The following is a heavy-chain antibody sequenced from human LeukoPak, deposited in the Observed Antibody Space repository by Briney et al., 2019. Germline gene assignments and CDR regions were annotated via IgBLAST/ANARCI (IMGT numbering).Heavy chain of an antibody. J-gene: IGHJ6*02. V-gene: IGHV3-9*01. CDR1: GFTFKDYG. Sequence: GGALRLCCAATGFTFKDYGMHRVRQPPGKGLEWVSSINWNAAGTEDADSVKSRFTISTDNAQNSLYLQLSSLRPEDTALYYCAKHMRATNTYSFFGLDVWGQGTPVTVSS. CDR2: INWNAAGT. CDR3: AKHMRATNTYSFFGLDV. D-gene: IGHD1-26*01.